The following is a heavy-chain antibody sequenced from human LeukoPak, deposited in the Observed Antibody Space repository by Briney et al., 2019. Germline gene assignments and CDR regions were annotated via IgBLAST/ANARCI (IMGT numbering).Heavy chain of an antibody. CDR1: GFTFSSYA. CDR2: IKSKTDGGTT. D-gene: IGHD4-23*01. CDR3: TTENYGGSNWFDP. V-gene: IGHV3-15*01. Sequence: GGSLRLSCAASGFTFSSYAMSWVRQAPGKGLEWVGRIKSKTDGGTTDYAAPVKGRFTISRDDSKNTLYLQMNSLKMEDTAVYYCTTENYGGSNWFDPWGQGTLVTVSS. J-gene: IGHJ5*02.